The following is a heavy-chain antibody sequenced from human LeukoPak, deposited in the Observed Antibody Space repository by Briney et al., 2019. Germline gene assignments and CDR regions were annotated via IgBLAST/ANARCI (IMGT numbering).Heavy chain of an antibody. D-gene: IGHD1-14*01. J-gene: IGHJ4*02. Sequence: GGSLRLSCVASGLTFSSRDWMTWVRQAPGKGLEWVANIKQDGSEKYYVDSVKGRFTISRDNAKNTLYLQMTSLRAEDTAVYYCARAGIVRPRPDYWGQGTLVTVSS. CDR1: GLTFSSRDW. CDR3: ARAGIVRPRPDY. V-gene: IGHV3-7*01. CDR2: IKQDGSEK.